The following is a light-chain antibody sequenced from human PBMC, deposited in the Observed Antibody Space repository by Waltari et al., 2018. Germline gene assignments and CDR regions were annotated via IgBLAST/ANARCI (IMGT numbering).Light chain of an antibody. CDR1: QSSSSY. V-gene: IGKV1-39*01. CDR2: AAS. CDR3: QQSYSTPP. Sequence: DIQMTPSPSSLSASVGDRATITCRANQSSSSYLNWYQPKPGKAPKLLIYAASSLQSRVPSRFSGSGSGTDFTLTISSLQPEDFATYYCQQSYSTPPFGQGTKLEIK. J-gene: IGKJ2*01.